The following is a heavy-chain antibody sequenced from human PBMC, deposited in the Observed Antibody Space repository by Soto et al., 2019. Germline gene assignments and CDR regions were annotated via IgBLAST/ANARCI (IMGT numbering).Heavy chain of an antibody. CDR2: IIPIFGTA. J-gene: IGHJ6*02. Sequence: SSVKVSCKASGGTFSSYAISWVRQAPGQGLEWMGGIIPIFGTANYAQKFQGRVTITADESTSTAYMELSSLRSEDTAVYYCARYCSSTSCYVQGSYYYYYGMDVWGQGTTVTVSS. V-gene: IGHV1-69*13. CDR3: ARYCSSTSCYVQGSYYYYYGMDV. D-gene: IGHD2-2*01. CDR1: GGTFSSYA.